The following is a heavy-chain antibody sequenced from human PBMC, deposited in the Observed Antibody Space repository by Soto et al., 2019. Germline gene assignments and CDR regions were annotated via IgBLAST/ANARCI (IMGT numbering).Heavy chain of an antibody. J-gene: IGHJ6*03. CDR2: IIPIQGKA. D-gene: IGHD2-21*01. CDR1: GGSFTSYS. Sequence: QVQLVQSGAELKKPGSSVKVSCEASGGSFTSYSFTWVRQAPGQGLEWMGRIIPIQGKANYALKFQDRVTITADRSTRTVYMALTSLRPEDTAVYFCAKSLLFVDHGYIDVWGKGTTVTVSS. CDR3: AKSLLFVDHGYIDV. V-gene: IGHV1-69*02.